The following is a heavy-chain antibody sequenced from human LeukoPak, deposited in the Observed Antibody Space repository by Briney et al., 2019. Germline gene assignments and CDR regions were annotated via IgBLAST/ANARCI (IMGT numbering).Heavy chain of an antibody. CDR3: AREYYYDSSGYYYMDV. V-gene: IGHV4-59*12. CDR2: IYYSGST. D-gene: IGHD3-22*01. CDR1: GGSISSYY. J-gene: IGHJ6*03. Sequence: SETLSLTCTVSGGSISSYYWSWIRQPPGKGLEWIGYIYYSGSTNYNPSLKSRVTISVDTSKNQFSLKLSSVTAADTAVYYCAREYYYDSSGYYYMDVWGKGTTVTVSS.